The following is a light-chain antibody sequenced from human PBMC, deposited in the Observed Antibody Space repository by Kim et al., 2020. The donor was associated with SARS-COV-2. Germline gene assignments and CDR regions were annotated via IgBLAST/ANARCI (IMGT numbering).Light chain of an antibody. V-gene: IGLV1-51*01. CDR2: DNN. CDR3: GTWDSSLSTVA. J-gene: IGLJ2*01. Sequence: QSVLTQPPSVSAAPGQKVTVSCSGSTSNIGSNYVSWYQHLPGTAPKLLISDNNKRPSGIPDRFSGSKSGTSATLGITGLQTGDEADYYCGTWDSSLSTVAFRGGTQLTVL. CDR1: TSNIGSNY.